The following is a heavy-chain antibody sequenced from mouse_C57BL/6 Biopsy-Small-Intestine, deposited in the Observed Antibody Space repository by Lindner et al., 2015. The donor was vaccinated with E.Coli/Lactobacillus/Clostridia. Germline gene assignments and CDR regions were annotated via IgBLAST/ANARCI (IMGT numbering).Heavy chain of an antibody. CDR3: ARRGYYRSPYYYAMDY. Sequence: VQLQESGAELMKPGASVKLSCKATDYSFTGYWIEWIKQRPGHGLEWIGEILPGGGSPNYIEKFKGKVTFTADTSSNTVYMQLSSLTTEDSAIYYCARRGYYRSPYYYAMDYWGQGTSFTVSS. CDR1: DYSFTGYW. CDR2: ILPGGGSP. J-gene: IGHJ4*01. V-gene: IGHV1-9*01. D-gene: IGHD2-1*01.